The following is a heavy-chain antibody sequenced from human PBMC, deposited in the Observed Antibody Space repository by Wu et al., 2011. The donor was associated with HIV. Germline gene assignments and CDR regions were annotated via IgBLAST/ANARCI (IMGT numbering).Heavy chain of an antibody. CDR1: GGTFNSYG. D-gene: IGHD3-22*01. CDR3: ARLGGYYDSSGLGF. Sequence: QVQLVQSGAEVKKPGSSVKVSCKASGGTFNSYGISWVRQAPGQGLEWMGGIIPMFGTAKYAQKFQGRVTITADKSTSTAYMELSSLRSEDTAVYYCARLGGYYDSSGLGFWGQGTLVTVSS. V-gene: IGHV1-69*14. CDR2: IIPMFGTA. J-gene: IGHJ4*02.